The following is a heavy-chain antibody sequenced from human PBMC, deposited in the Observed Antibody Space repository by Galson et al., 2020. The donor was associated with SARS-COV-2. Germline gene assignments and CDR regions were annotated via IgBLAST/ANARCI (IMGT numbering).Heavy chain of an antibody. CDR2: ISARGDAT. Sequence: GGSLRLSCAASGFAFSTYALSWVRQAPGKGLEWGSSISARGDATYYADSAKGRFTIPRDNSKNTLYLQMNSLRAEDTAVYYCAKDYDILTGAVWGQGTLVTVSS. CDR1: GFAFSTYA. D-gene: IGHD3-9*01. J-gene: IGHJ4*02. V-gene: IGHV3-23*01. CDR3: AKDYDILTGAV.